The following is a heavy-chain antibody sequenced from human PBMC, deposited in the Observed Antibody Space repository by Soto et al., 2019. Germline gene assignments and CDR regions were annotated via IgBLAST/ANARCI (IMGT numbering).Heavy chain of an antibody. CDR3: ARDAAEYYFDY. Sequence: QVQLKESGPGLVKPSQTLSLTCTVSGGSISSCGQYWRWIRQHPGKGLEWIGYIYDSGSTYYNPSLRSRVTISVDTSKKQFSLKLRSVTAADTAVYYCARDAAEYYFDYWGQGTLVTVSS. V-gene: IGHV4-31*03. CDR2: IYDSGST. D-gene: IGHD6-25*01. CDR1: GGSISSCGQY. J-gene: IGHJ4*02.